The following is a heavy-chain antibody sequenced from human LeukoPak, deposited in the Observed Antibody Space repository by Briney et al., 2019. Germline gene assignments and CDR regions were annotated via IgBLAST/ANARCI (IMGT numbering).Heavy chain of an antibody. D-gene: IGHD2-8*02. CDR2: ITDSGDDT. J-gene: IGHJ4*02. CDR3: AKSPLRYCTVSTCYPLDY. CDR1: GFTFSHYA. V-gene: IGHV3-23*01. Sequence: GGSLRLSCTASGFTFSHYAMAWVRQAPGKGLEWVSVITDSGDDTHHADSVKGRFTMSRDNSKNTLYLQLNSLRAEDTAVYYCAKSPLRYCTVSTCYPLDYRGQGTLVTVSS.